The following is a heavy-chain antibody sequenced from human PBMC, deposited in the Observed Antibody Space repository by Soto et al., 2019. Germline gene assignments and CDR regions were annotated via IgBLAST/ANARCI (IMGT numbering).Heavy chain of an antibody. D-gene: IGHD5-12*01. CDR3: ARGVEMATIPYYYYYYYGMDV. CDR1: GGSISSYY. CDR2: IYTSGST. J-gene: IGHJ6*02. Sequence: SETLSLTCTVSGGSISSYYWSWIRQPAGKGLEWIGRIYTSGSTNYNPSLKSRVTMSVDTSKNQFSLKLSSVTAADTAVYYCARGVEMATIPYYYYYYYGMDVWGQGTTVTVSS. V-gene: IGHV4-4*07.